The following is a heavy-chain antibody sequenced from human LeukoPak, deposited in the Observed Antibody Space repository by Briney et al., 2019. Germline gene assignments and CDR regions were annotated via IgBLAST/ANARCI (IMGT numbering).Heavy chain of an antibody. CDR2: IWYDGSNK. V-gene: IGHV3-33*01. D-gene: IGHD1-26*01. CDR3: AREWELTRGVFDY. J-gene: IGHJ4*02. CDR1: GFTFSSYG. Sequence: GGSLRLSCAASGFTFSSYGMHWVRQAPGKGLEWVAVIWYDGSNKYYADSVKGRFTISRDNSKNTLYLQMNSLRAEDTAVYYCAREWELTRGVFDYWGQGTLVTVSS.